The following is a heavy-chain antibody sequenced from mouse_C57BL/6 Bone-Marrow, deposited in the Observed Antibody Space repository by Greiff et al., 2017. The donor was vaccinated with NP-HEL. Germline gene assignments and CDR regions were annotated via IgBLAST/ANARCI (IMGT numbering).Heavy chain of an antibody. Sequence: DVKLVESGGGLVQPGESLKLSCESNEYEFPSHDMSWVRKTPEKRLELVAAINSDGGSTYYPDTMERRFIISRDNTKKTLYLQMSSLRSEDTALYYCASGYDDGGFAYWGQGTLVTVSA. J-gene: IGHJ3*01. CDR1: EYEFPSHD. D-gene: IGHD2-2*01. CDR2: INSDGGST. CDR3: ASGYDDGGFAY. V-gene: IGHV5-2*01.